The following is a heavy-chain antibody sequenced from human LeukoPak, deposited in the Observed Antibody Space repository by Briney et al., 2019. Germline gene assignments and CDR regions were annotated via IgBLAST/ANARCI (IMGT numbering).Heavy chain of an antibody. V-gene: IGHV4-39*07. J-gene: IGHJ5*02. CDR3: AGRALYYYGSGSTFDP. Sequence: SETLSLTCTVSGASIISDTYYWGWIRQPPGKGLEWIGSIYYSGSTYYSPSLKSRVTISVDTSKNQFSLKLSSVTAADTAVYYCAGRALYYYGSGSTFDPWGQGTLVTVSS. CDR2: IYYSGST. CDR1: GASIISDTYY. D-gene: IGHD3-10*01.